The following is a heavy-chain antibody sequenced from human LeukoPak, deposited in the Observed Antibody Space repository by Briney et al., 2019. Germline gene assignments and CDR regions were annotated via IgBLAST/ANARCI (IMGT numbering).Heavy chain of an antibody. CDR1: GGSISNSIHY. CDR3: ARGVHSSGWYALRWGYYYYYYMDV. Sequence: PSETLSLTCNVSGGSISNSIHYWGWIRQPPGKGLEWIGNIYYSGSTYYNPSLKSRVTIPVDTSKNQFSLKPSSVTAADTAVYYCARGVHSSGWYALRWGYYYYYYMDVWGKGTTVTVSS. V-gene: IGHV4-39*07. J-gene: IGHJ6*03. D-gene: IGHD6-19*01. CDR2: IYYSGST.